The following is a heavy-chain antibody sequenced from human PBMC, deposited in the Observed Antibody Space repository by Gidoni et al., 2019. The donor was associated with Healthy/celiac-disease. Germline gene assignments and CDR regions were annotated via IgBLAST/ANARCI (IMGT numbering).Heavy chain of an antibody. J-gene: IGHJ4*02. Sequence: QVQLHESGPGLVKPSETLSLTCAVSGYSISSGYYWGWIRQPPGKGLEWIGSIYHSGSTYYNPSLKSRVTISVDTSKNQFSLKLSSVTAADTAVYYCARLLVGATLDYWGQGTLVTVSS. CDR1: GYSISSGYY. V-gene: IGHV4-38-2*01. CDR3: ARLLVGATLDY. D-gene: IGHD1-26*01. CDR2: IYHSGST.